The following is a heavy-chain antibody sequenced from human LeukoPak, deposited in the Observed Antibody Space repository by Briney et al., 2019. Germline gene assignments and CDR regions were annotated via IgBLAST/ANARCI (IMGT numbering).Heavy chain of an antibody. Sequence: GGSLRLSCSASGFTFSTNSMHWVRQAPGKGLEFVSAITSNGGSTYYADSVKGRFTISRDNSKNTLYLQMSSLGAEGTAVYYCVTVGMTSIWSYLRFDPRGQGTLVSVSS. D-gene: IGHD1-26*01. CDR3: VTVGMTSIWSYLRFDP. V-gene: IGHV3-64D*08. CDR2: ITSNGGST. J-gene: IGHJ5*02. CDR1: GFTFSTNS.